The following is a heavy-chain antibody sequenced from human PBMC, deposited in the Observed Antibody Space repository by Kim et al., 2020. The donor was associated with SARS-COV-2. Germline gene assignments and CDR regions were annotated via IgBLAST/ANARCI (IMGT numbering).Heavy chain of an antibody. D-gene: IGHD6-19*01. CDR3: APAVAGTGDNWFDP. CDR1: GFTFSSYS. J-gene: IGHJ5*02. Sequence: GGSLRLSCAASGFTFSSYSMNWVRQAPGKGLEWVSSISSSSSYIYYADSVKGRFTISRDNANNSLYLQMNSLRAEDTAVYYCAPAVAGTGDNWFDPWGQGTLVTVSS. V-gene: IGHV3-21*01. CDR2: ISSSSSYI.